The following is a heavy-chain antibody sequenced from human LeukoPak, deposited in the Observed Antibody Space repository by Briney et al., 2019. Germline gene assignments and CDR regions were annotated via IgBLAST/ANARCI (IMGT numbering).Heavy chain of an antibody. CDR1: GFTFSSYG. CDR3: ARAAETKHKHYFDY. Sequence: GGSLRLSCAASGFTFSSYGMHWVRQAPGKGLEWVAVIWYDGSNKYYADSVKGRFTISRDNSKNTLYLQMNSLRAEDTAVYYCARAAETKHKHYFDYWGQGTLVTVSS. CDR2: IWYDGSNK. J-gene: IGHJ4*02. V-gene: IGHV3-33*01.